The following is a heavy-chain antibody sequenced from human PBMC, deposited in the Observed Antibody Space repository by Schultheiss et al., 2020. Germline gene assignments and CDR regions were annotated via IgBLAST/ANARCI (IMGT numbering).Heavy chain of an antibody. D-gene: IGHD1-20*01. CDR1: GYTFTSYG. Sequence: ASVKVSCKASGYTFTSYGISWVRQAPGQGLEWMGWISAYNGNTNYAQKLQGRVTMTTDTSTSTAYMELSSLRSEDTAVYYCARLQYNWNDPRRAGETWWFDPWGQGTLVTVSS. CDR2: ISAYNGNT. V-gene: IGHV1-18*04. CDR3: ARLQYNWNDPRRAGETWWFDP. J-gene: IGHJ5*02.